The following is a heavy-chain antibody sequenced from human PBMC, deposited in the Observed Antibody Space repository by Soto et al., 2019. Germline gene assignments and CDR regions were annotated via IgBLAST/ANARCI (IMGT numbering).Heavy chain of an antibody. CDR2: ISPYNGNT. J-gene: IGHJ4*02. CDR1: GYIFTSYG. CDR3: ARLSGTTSLDDY. Sequence: QVHLVQSGGEVKKPGASVKVSCKASGYIFTSYGITWVRQAPEQGLEWMGWISPYNGNTNYSQKFQGRVTMTTDTSTSPAYMELRTLRFDDMAVYYCARLSGTTSLDDYWGQGPLVTVSS. V-gene: IGHV1-18*03. D-gene: IGHD1-7*01.